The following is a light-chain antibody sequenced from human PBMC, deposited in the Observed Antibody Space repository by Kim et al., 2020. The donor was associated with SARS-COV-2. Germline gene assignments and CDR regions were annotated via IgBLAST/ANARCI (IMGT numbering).Light chain of an antibody. CDR3: QQRNSWPFT. Sequence: EIVLTQSPATLSLSPGERATLSCRASQSVSSYLGWYQQKPGQAPRLLIYGVSTRATGIPARFSGSGSGTDFTLTISSLEPEDFAVYYCQQRNSWPFTFGQGTRLEIK. J-gene: IGKJ5*01. V-gene: IGKV3-11*01. CDR2: GVS. CDR1: QSVSSY.